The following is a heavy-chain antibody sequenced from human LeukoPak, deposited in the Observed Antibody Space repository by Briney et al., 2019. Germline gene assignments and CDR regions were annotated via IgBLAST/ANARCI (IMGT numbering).Heavy chain of an antibody. V-gene: IGHV3-23*01. CDR2: ISGRGGST. CDR1: GFTFSSYA. D-gene: IGHD2-2*01. J-gene: IGHJ3*02. CDR3: AKDRAPIVVVPAAMWATAFDI. Sequence: SGGSLLLSCAASGFTFSSYAMSWVRQAPGKGLEWVSAISGRGGSTYYADSVKGRFTISRNNSKNTLYLQMNSLRAEDTAVYYCAKDRAPIVVVPAAMWATAFDIWGQGTMVTVSS.